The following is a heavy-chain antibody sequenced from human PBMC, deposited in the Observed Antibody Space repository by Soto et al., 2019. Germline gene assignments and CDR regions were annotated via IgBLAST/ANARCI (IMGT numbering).Heavy chain of an antibody. Sequence: EVQLVESGGGLVQPGGSLRLSCAASGFTFSSYWMHWVRQAPGKGLVWVSRVNIDGSTISYADSVRGRFTISRDNAKNTMYLPMNSLRAEDTAVYYCARVRNGHWYFDSWGQGTLVTVSS. CDR3: ARVRNGHWYFDS. D-gene: IGHD4-17*01. J-gene: IGHJ4*02. CDR1: GFTFSSYW. V-gene: IGHV3-74*01. CDR2: VNIDGSTI.